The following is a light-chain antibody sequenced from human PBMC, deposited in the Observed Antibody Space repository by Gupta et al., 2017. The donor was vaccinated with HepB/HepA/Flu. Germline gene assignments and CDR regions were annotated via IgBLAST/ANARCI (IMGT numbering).Light chain of an antibody. V-gene: IGKV1-9*01. CDR1: HGISSY. Sequence: DIQLTQSPSFLSASVGDRVPITCRASHGISSYVAWYQQKPGKAPKLLIYAASTLQSGVPARFSGSGSGKEFTLTISSLQPEDFATYYCQQLNSYPITFGQGTRLEIK. CDR2: AAS. J-gene: IGKJ5*01. CDR3: QQLNSYPIT.